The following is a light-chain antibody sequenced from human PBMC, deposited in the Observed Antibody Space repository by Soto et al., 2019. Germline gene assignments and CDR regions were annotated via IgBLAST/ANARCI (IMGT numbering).Light chain of an antibody. CDR2: RDS. CDR3: QVWDSSTSYVV. J-gene: IGLJ2*01. CDR1: NIGSKN. V-gene: IGLV3-9*01. Sequence: SYELTQPLSVSVALGQTARISCGGNNIGSKNVHWYQQKPGQAPVLVIYRDSNRPSGIPERFSGSNSGSTATLTISRVQAGDEADYYCQVWDSSTSYVVFGGGTKVTVL.